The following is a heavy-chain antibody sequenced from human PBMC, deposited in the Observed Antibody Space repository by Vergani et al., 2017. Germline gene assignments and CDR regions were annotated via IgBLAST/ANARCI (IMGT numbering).Heavy chain of an antibody. V-gene: IGHV3-23*01. J-gene: IGHJ6*03. CDR1: GFTMSTYG. Sequence: EVQVLESGGGLVQPGGSLRLSCTASGFTMSTYGMSWVRQSPGKGREWVASISGGGSSLYYGDSVRGRFTISRDSSKNTLFLQMNSLRAEDTAIYYCARDDRPSAIIYLFYYYMDVWGKGTTVTVSS. CDR2: ISGGGSSL. D-gene: IGHD2-2*01. CDR3: ARDDRPSAIIYLFYYYMDV.